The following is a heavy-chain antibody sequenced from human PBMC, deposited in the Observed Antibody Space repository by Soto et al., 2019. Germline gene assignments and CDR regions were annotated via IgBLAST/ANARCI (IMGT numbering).Heavy chain of an antibody. V-gene: IGHV1-69*13. CDR1: GGTFSSYA. J-gene: IGHJ5*02. CDR3: ARYPRNENWFDP. CDR2: IIPIFGTA. Sequence: SVKVSCKASGGTFSSYAISWVRQAPGQGLEWMGGIIPIFGTANYAQKFQGRVTITADESTSTAYMELSSLRSEDTAVYYCARYPRNENWFDPWGQGTLVTVS.